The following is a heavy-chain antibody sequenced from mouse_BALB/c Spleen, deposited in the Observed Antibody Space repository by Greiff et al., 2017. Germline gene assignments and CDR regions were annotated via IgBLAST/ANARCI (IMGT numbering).Heavy chain of an antibody. V-gene: IGHV5-17*02. Sequence: EVKLVESGGGLVQPGGSRKLSCAASGFTFSSFGMHWVRQAPEKGLEWVAYISSGSSTIYYADTVKGRFTISRDNPKNTLFLQMTSLRSEDTAMYYCARSGHITTGPWFAYWGQGTLVTVSA. J-gene: IGHJ3*01. CDR3: ARSGHITTGPWFAY. CDR2: ISSGSSTI. CDR1: GFTFSSFG. D-gene: IGHD1-2*01.